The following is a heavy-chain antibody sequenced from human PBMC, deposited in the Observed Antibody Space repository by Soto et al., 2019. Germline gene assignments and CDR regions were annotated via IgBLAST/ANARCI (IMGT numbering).Heavy chain of an antibody. CDR3: ARASSTRGYSYGYWFDP. J-gene: IGHJ5*02. V-gene: IGHV4-34*01. CDR2: INQSGST. Sequence: SETLSLTCAVYGGSFSGYYWSWIRQPPGKGLEWIGDINQSGSTNYNPSLKSRVTISVDTSKNQFSLKLSSVTAADTAVYYCARASSTRGYSYGYWFDPWGQGTLVTVSS. CDR1: GGSFSGYY. D-gene: IGHD5-18*01.